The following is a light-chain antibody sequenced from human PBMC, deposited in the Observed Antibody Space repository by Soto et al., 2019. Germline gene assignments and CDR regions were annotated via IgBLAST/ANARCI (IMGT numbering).Light chain of an antibody. V-gene: IGKV3-15*01. CDR3: QQYNNWPPWT. CDR2: GAS. CDR1: QSVSRI. Sequence: EIVMTQSPATLSVSPGERTTLSCRASQSVSRILAWYQQKPGQAPRLLIYGASTRATGIPVRFSGSGSGTEFNLTISSLQSEDFGVYYCQQYNNWPPWTFGQGTKVDI. J-gene: IGKJ1*01.